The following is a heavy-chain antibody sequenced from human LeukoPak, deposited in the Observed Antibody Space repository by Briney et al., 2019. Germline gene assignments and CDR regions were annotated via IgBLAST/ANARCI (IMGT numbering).Heavy chain of an antibody. Sequence: ASVKVSCTASGYTFSTYDINWVRQATGQGLEWMGWMNPNNGNTGYAQKFQGRVTMTRNTSITTAYMELSSLRSEDTAVYYCARGRYCISISCYADVGFDPWGQGTLLTVSS. CDR1: GYTFSTYD. CDR2: MNPNNGNT. J-gene: IGHJ5*02. D-gene: IGHD2-2*01. V-gene: IGHV1-8*01. CDR3: ARGRYCISISCYADVGFDP.